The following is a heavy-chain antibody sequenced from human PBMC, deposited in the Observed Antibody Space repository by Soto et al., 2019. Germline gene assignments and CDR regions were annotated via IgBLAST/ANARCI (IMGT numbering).Heavy chain of an antibody. CDR2: INSDASVT. V-gene: IGHV3-74*01. D-gene: IGHD3-22*01. J-gene: IGHJ4*02. CDR3: VISHLYHDRSGYPDY. CDR1: GFTFSYSW. Sequence: GGSLRLSCVASGFTFSYSWMHWVRQTPGKGLVWVSRINSDASVTNYADSVRGRFTISRDNAKNSLYLQMNSLRAEDTAVYYFVISHLYHDRSGYPDYWGQGTLVTVSS.